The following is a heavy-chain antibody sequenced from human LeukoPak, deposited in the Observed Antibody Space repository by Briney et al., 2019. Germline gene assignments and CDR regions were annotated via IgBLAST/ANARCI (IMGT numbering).Heavy chain of an antibody. CDR2: ISYDGSNK. CDR3: ARAVGTGFIDY. J-gene: IGHJ4*02. V-gene: IGHV3-30*04. D-gene: IGHD3-9*01. Sequence: PGGSLRLSCVASGFTFSNYAMYWVRQAPGKGLEWVAVISYDGSNKYYADSVKGRFTISRDNSKNTLYLQMNSLRAEDTAVYYCARAVGTGFIDYWGQGTLVTVSS. CDR1: GFTFSNYA.